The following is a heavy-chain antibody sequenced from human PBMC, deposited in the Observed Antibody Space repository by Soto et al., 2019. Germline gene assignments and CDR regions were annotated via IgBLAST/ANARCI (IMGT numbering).Heavy chain of an antibody. CDR3: AKDRAAAGWGLDY. D-gene: IGHD6-13*01. Sequence: GGSLRLSCAASGFTFSSYTMNWVRQAPGKGLEWVSAFSASGSTYFADSVKGRFTISRDNSKNTLHLQMNSLRAEDTAIYYCAKDRAAAGWGLDYWGQGTVVTVSS. V-gene: IGHV3-23*01. CDR2: FSASGST. J-gene: IGHJ4*02. CDR1: GFTFSSYT.